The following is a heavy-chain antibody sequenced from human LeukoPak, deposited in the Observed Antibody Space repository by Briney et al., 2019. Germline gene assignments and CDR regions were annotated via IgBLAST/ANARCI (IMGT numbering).Heavy chain of an antibody. J-gene: IGHJ4*02. D-gene: IGHD2-2*01. Sequence: PSETLSLTCTVSGGSISRYYWSWIRQPPGKGLEWIGYIYDSGSTNYNPSLKSRVTISVDTSKNQFSLKLNSVTAADTAVYYCARESCSTSCYGFDYWGQGTLVTVSS. V-gene: IGHV4-59*01. CDR2: IYDSGST. CDR3: ARESCSTSCYGFDY. CDR1: GGSISRYY.